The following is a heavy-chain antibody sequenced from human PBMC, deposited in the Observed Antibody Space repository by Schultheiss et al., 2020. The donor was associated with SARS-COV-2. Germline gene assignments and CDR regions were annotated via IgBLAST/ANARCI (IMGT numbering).Heavy chain of an antibody. CDR3: ARGRITMVRGVIRGVYFDY. Sequence: GGSLRLSCAASGLSVSSNYMSWVRQAPGRGLEWVSVMYSGGSRHYADSVRGRFTISRDNSKNTLYLQMNSLRAEDTAVYYCARGRITMVRGVIRGVYFDYWGQGTLVTVSS. V-gene: IGHV3-53*01. J-gene: IGHJ4*02. CDR2: MYSGGSR. D-gene: IGHD3-10*01. CDR1: GLSVSSNY.